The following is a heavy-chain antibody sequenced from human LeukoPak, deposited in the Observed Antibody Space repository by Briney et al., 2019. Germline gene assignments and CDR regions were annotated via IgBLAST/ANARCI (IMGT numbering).Heavy chain of an antibody. CDR1: GGSISSSGYY. Sequence: SETLSLTCTVSGGSISSSGYYWGWVRQPPGKELEWIGSIYYSESSHYNPSLKSRVSMSRDTAKNQFSLNLSSVTAADTAVYYCAKDVRTIVVVPAAMAWGQGTLVTVSS. D-gene: IGHD2-2*01. CDR2: IYYSESS. V-gene: IGHV4-39*07. CDR3: AKDVRTIVVVPAAMA. J-gene: IGHJ5*02.